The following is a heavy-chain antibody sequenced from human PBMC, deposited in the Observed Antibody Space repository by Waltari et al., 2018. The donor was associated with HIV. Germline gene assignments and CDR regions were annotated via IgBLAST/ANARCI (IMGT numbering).Heavy chain of an antibody. J-gene: IGHJ6*02. CDR2: IYYSGST. D-gene: IGHD1-26*01. V-gene: IGHV4-39*07. CDR3: AREARAQSGSYRSYD. Sequence: QLQLQESGPGLVKPSETLSLTCTVSGGSISSSSYYWGWIRQPPGKGLEWIGSIYYSGSTYYNPSLKSRVTISVDTSKNQFSLKLSSVTAADTAVYYCAREARAQSGSYRSYDWGQGTTVTDSS. CDR1: GGSISSSSYY.